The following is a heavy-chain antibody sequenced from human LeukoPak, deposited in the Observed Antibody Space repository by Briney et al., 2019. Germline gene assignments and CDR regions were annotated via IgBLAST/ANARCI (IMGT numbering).Heavy chain of an antibody. J-gene: IGHJ6*03. D-gene: IGHD3-16*01. V-gene: IGHV1-2*02. CDR2: INPNSGGT. CDR1: GYTFTGYY. Sequence: ASVKVSCKASGYTFTGYYMHWVRQAPGQGLEWMGWINPNSGGTNYAQKFQGRVAMTRDTSISTAYMELSRLRSDDTAVYYCARAYTSSYYYYYMDVWGEGTTVTVSS. CDR3: ARAYTSSYYYYYMDV.